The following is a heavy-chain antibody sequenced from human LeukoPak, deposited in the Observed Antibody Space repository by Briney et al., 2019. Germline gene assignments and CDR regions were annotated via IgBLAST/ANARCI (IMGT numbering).Heavy chain of an antibody. J-gene: IGHJ4*02. V-gene: IGHV4-39*07. CDR3: AREYGSGSYRFDY. D-gene: IGHD3-10*01. CDR1: GGSISSSSYY. CDR2: IYYSGST. Sequence: SETLSLTCTVSGGSISSSSYYWGWIRQPPGKELECIGSIYYSGSTYYNPSLKSRVAISVDTSKNQFSLKLSSVTAADTAVYYCAREYGSGSYRFDYWGQGTLVTVSS.